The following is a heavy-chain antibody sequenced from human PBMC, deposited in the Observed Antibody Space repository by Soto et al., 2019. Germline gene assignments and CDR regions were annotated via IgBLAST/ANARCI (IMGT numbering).Heavy chain of an antibody. D-gene: IGHD3-3*01. Sequence: QVQLVQSGAEVKKPGSSVKVSCKASGGSFGNSAINWVRQTPGQGLEWLGGFIPVYRTLNYAQKFRGRVTIPADESTGTAYRTLSSLASDDTAVYYCATGVIWIGYFTVDSWGQGTRVTVSS. V-gene: IGHV1-69*01. CDR1: GGSFGNSA. CDR2: FIPVYRTL. CDR3: ATGVIWIGYFTVDS. J-gene: IGHJ4*02.